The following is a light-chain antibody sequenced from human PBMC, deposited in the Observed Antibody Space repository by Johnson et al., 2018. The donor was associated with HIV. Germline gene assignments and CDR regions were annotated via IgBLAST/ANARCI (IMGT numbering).Light chain of an antibody. Sequence: IEVNSVSWYQQLPGTAPRVLIYENNKRPSGIPDRFSGSKSGTSATLGITGLQTGDEADYYCGTWDSSLSAGGVFGTGTKVTVL. V-gene: IGLV1-51*02. CDR2: ENN. J-gene: IGLJ1*01. CDR3: GTWDSSLSAGGV. CDR1: IEVNS.